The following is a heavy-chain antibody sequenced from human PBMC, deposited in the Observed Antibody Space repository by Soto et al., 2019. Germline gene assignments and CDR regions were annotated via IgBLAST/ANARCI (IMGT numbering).Heavy chain of an antibody. CDR2: INPKNGGA. CDR3: ARGNRGDDYGFDC. V-gene: IGHV1-2*02. J-gene: IGHJ4*02. CDR1: GYTFSGYY. D-gene: IGHD5-12*01. Sequence: QVQLVQSGAEVKKPGASVTVSCKTSGYTFSGYYIHWVRQAPGQGLEWMGWINPKNGGADYAQKFQGRVTMTRATSISTVYTGLSRLTSADTAVFDCARGNRGDDYGFDCWGKGTLVTVSS.